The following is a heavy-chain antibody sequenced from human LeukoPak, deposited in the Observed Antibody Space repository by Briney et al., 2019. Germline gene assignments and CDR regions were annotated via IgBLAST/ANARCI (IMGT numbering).Heavy chain of an antibody. CDR3: AREVHTIFGVVHIYYFDY. J-gene: IGHJ4*02. D-gene: IGHD3-3*01. V-gene: IGHV3-48*01. Sequence: PGXSLRLSCAASGFTFSSYSMNWVRQAPGKGLEWVSYISSSSSTIYYADSVKGRFNISRDNAKNSLYLQMNSLRAEDTAVYYCAREVHTIFGVVHIYYFDYWGQGTLVTVSS. CDR2: ISSSSSTI. CDR1: GFTFSSYS.